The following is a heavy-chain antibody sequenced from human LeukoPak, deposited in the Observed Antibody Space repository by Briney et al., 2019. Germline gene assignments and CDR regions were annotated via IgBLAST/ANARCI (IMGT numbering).Heavy chain of an antibody. CDR3: AELGITMIGGV. V-gene: IGHV3-48*03. J-gene: IGHJ6*04. CDR2: ISSSGSTI. D-gene: IGHD3-10*02. Sequence: GGSLRLSCAVSGFTFSDCLMHWVRQTPGKGLEWVSYISSSGSTIYYADSVKGRFTISRDNAKNSLYLQMNSLRAEDTAVYYCAELGITMIGGVWGKGTTVTVSS. CDR1: GFTFSDCL.